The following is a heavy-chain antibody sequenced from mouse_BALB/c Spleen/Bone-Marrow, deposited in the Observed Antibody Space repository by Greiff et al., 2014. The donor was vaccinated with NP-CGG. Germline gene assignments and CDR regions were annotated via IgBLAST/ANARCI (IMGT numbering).Heavy chain of an antibody. CDR2: IYPGDGDT. CDR3: ARGGRLTGYYFDY. CDR1: GYAFSSYW. V-gene: IGHV1-80*01. D-gene: IGHD4-1*01. Sequence: QVQLQQSGAELVRPGSSVKISCEASGYAFSSYWMNWVKQRPGQGLEWIGQIYPGDGDTNYNGNFKDKATLTTDKSSATAYMQLSSLTSEDSAVYFCARGGRLTGYYFDYWGQGTTLTVSS. J-gene: IGHJ2*01.